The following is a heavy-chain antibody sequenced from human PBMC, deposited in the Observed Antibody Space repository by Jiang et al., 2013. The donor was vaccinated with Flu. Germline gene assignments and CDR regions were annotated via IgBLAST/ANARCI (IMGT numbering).Heavy chain of an antibody. CDR1: GFTFSSYE. CDR2: ISSSGSTI. CDR3: ARVRTHYYYDSSGYQAPLDC. Sequence: QLVESGGGLVQPGGSLRLSCAASGFTFSSYEMNWVRQAPGKGLEWVSYISSSGSTIYYADSVKGRFTISRDNAKNPLYLQMNSLRAEDTAVYYCARVRTHYYYDSSGYQAPLDCWGQGTLVTVSS. J-gene: IGHJ4*02. D-gene: IGHD3-22*01. V-gene: IGHV3-48*03.